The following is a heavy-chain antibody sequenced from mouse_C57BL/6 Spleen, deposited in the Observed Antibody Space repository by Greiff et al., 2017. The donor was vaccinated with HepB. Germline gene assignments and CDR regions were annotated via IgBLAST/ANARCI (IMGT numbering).Heavy chain of an antibody. Sequence: QVQLKESGPELVKPGASVKISCKASGYAFSSSWMNWVKQRPGKGLEWIGRIYPGDGDTNYNGKFKGKATLTADKSSSTAYMQLSSLTSEDSAVYFCARSWDYDDEGYYYAMDYWGQGTSVTVSS. CDR3: ARSWDYDDEGYYYAMDY. V-gene: IGHV1-82*01. J-gene: IGHJ4*01. CDR2: IYPGDGDT. D-gene: IGHD2-4*01. CDR1: GYAFSSSW.